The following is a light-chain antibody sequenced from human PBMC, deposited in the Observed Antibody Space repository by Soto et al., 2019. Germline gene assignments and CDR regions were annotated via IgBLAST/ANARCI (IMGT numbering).Light chain of an antibody. J-gene: IGKJ1*01. CDR1: QSVSSSY. V-gene: IGKV3-20*01. Sequence: EIVLTQSPGTLSLSPGERATLPCRASQSVSSSYLAWYQQKPGQAPRLLIYGASSRATGIPDRFSGSGSGTDFTLTISILEPEDVAVYYCQQYGSSVTFGQGTKVDIK. CDR3: QQYGSSVT. CDR2: GAS.